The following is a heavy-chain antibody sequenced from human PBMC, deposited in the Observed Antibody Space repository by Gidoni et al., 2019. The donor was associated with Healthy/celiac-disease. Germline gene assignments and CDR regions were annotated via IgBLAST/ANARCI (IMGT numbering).Heavy chain of an antibody. V-gene: IGHV3-23*01. CDR2: MCGSGGST. D-gene: IGHD3-16*01. CDR3: ANLSYTFGGVRWAYYFDY. J-gene: IGHJ4*02. Sequence: EVQLLESGGGSVQPGGSLRLPCAASGLTFSSYAMIWVRQAPGKELELIAVMCGSGGSTYYADSVKCRVTISRHKSKNTLYLQMNSLRAEDTAVYYCANLSYTFGGVRWAYYFDYWGQGTLVTVSS. CDR1: GLTFSSYA.